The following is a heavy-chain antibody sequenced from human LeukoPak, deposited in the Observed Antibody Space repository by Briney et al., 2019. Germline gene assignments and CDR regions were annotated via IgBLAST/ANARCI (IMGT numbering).Heavy chain of an antibody. CDR2: IYTSGST. D-gene: IGHD6-19*01. J-gene: IGHJ3*02. Sequence: SETLSLTCTVSGGSISSGSYYWSWIRQPAGKGLEWIGRIYTSGSTNYNPSLKSRVTISVDTSKNQFSLKLSSVTAADTAVYYCARGPRGWRRESDNAFDIWGQGTMVTVSS. CDR3: ARGPRGWRRESDNAFDI. V-gene: IGHV4-61*02. CDR1: GGSISSGSYY.